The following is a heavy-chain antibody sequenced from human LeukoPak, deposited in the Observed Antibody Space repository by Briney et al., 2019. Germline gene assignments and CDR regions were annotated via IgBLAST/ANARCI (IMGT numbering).Heavy chain of an antibody. D-gene: IGHD6-13*01. Sequence: ASVKVSCKASGGTFSSYAISWVRQAPGQGLEWMGGINPNSGGTNYAQKFQGRVTMTRDTSISTAYMELSRLRSDDTAVYYCARGKQQLGYWGQGTLVTVSS. CDR1: GGTFSSYA. CDR3: ARGKQQLGY. J-gene: IGHJ4*02. CDR2: INPNSGGT. V-gene: IGHV1-2*02.